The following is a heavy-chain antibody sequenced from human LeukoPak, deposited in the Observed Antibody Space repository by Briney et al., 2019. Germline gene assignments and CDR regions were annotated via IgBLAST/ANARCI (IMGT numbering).Heavy chain of an antibody. V-gene: IGHV3-30*02. CDR2: IRLNGSDE. Sequence: GGSLRLSCAASGFTFSGYGIHWVRQAPGKGLEWVAFIRLNGSDEYYGDSVKGRFTISRDNSKNTLYLQMNSLRPEDTAVYYCARDHSQNFDYWGQGTLVTVSS. D-gene: IGHD5-18*01. CDR3: ARDHSQNFDY. J-gene: IGHJ4*02. CDR1: GFTFSGYG.